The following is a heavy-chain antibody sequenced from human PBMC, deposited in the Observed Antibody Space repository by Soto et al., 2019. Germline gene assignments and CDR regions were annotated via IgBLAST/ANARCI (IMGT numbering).Heavy chain of an antibody. J-gene: IGHJ4*02. CDR3: ARGGAYCSGGTCYHFDY. D-gene: IGHD2-15*01. CDR2: ISTYNGNT. V-gene: IGHV1-18*04. CDR1: GYTFTTYG. Sequence: QVHLVQSGAEVKKPGASVKVSCKASGYTFTTYGISWVRQAPGQGLEWMGWISTYNGNTNYEQKLQGRVTLTTDTLTSTAYMELRSLRSDDTAVYYCARGGAYCSGGTCYHFDYWGQGTLVTVSS.